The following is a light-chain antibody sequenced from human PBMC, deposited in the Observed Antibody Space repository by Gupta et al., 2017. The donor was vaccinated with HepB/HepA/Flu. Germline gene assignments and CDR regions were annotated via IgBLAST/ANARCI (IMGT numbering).Light chain of an antibody. J-gene: IGLJ1*01. V-gene: IGLV1-40*01. CDR3: QSYDSSLSGSYV. CDR1: SSNIGAGYD. CDR2: GNS. Sequence: QSVLTHPPSVSGAPGQWVTISCTGSSSNIGAGYDVHWYQHLPGTAPKLLIYGNSNRPSGVPDRFSGSKSGTSASLAITGLQAEDEADYYCQSYDSSLSGSYVFGTGTKVTVL.